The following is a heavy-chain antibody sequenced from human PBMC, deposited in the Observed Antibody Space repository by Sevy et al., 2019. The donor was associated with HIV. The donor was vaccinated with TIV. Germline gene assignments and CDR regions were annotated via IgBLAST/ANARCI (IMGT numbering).Heavy chain of an antibody. CDR3: ARYCSSTSCYTVDRKLDY. Sequence: ASVKVSCKTSGYTFPNYGINWVRQAPGQGLEWMGWISAYNGNTNYAQKFQGRVTMTTDTSTSPAYMELRSLRSDDTAVYYCARYCSSTSCYTVDRKLDYWGQGTLVTVSS. V-gene: IGHV1-18*01. D-gene: IGHD2-2*02. CDR1: GYTFPNYG. CDR2: ISAYNGNT. J-gene: IGHJ4*02.